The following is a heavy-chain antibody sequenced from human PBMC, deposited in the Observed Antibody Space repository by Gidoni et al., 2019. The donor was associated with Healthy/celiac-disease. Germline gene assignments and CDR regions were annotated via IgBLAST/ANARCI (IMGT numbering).Heavy chain of an antibody. Sequence: QVQLQQWGAGLLKPSETLSLTCAVYGGSFSGYYWRWIRQPPGTGLEWIGEINHSGSTNYNPSLKSRVTISVDTSKNQFSLKLSSVTAADTAVYYCTPLRAIRSTRPTYYYGSGSPYYYYGMDVWGQGTTVTVSS. J-gene: IGHJ6*02. CDR1: GGSFSGYY. D-gene: IGHD3-10*01. V-gene: IGHV4-34*01. CDR3: TPLRAIRSTRPTYYYGSGSPYYYYGMDV. CDR2: INHSGST.